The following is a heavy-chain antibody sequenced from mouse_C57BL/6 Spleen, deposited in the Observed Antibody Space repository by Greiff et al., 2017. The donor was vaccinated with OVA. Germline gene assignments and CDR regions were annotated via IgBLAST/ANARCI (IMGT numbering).Heavy chain of an antibody. V-gene: IGHV5-6*02. CDR1: GFTFSSYG. CDR3: ARPFYYGNYQDAFDY. CDR2: ISSGGSYT. D-gene: IGHD2-1*01. Sequence: DVMLVESGGDLVKPGGSLKLSCAASGFTFSSYGMSWVRQTPDKRLEWVATISSGGSYTYYPDSVKGRFTISRDNAKNTLYLQMSSLKSEDTAMYYCARPFYYGNYQDAFDYWGQGTTLTVSS. J-gene: IGHJ2*01.